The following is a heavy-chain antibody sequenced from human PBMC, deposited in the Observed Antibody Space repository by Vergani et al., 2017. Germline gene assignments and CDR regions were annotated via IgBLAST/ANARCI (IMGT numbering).Heavy chain of an antibody. J-gene: IGHJ6*02. V-gene: IGHV3-43*01. D-gene: IGHD6-19*01. CDR1: GFGFKNFA. CDR3: AKDISXWPEYYYYYYGMDV. Sequence: VSLVESGGGVVQPGRSLILTCSASGFGFKNFAMHWVRQAPGKGLEWVSLISWDGGSTYYADSVKGRFTISRDNSKNSLYLQMNSLRTEDTALYYCAKDISXWPEYYYYYYGMDVWGQGTTVTVSS. CDR2: ISWDGGST.